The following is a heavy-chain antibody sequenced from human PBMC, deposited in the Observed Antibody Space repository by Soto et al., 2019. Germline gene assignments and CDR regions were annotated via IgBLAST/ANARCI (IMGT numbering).Heavy chain of an antibody. CDR2: ISSSSSTI. V-gene: IGHV3-48*02. D-gene: IGHD3-3*01. J-gene: IGHJ4*02. CDR1: VFTFSSYS. CDR3: AAHRDFCRGSGYDE. Sequence: GGSLSLSCSASVFTFSSYSMNWVRQAPGKGLEWVSYISSSSSTIYYADSVKGRFTISRDNAKNSLYLQMNSLRDEDTAVYYWAAHRDFCRGSGYDEWGQGTLV.